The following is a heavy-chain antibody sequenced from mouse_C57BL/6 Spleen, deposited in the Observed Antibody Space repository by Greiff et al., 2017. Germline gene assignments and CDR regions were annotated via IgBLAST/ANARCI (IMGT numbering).Heavy chain of an antibody. Sequence: QVHVKQSGAELVRPGASVTLSCKASGYTFTDYEMHWVKQTPVHGLEWIGAIDPETGGTAYNQKFKGKAILTADKSSSTAYMELRSLTSEDSAVYYCTRFLLLRSYFDYWGQGTTLTVSS. V-gene: IGHV1-15*01. CDR2: IDPETGGT. J-gene: IGHJ2*01. CDR3: TRFLLLRSYFDY. D-gene: IGHD1-1*01. CDR1: GYTFTDYE.